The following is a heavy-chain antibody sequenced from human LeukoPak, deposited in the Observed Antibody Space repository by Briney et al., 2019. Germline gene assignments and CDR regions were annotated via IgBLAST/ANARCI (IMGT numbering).Heavy chain of an antibody. CDR2: INPKSGGT. Sequence: GASVKVSCKASGYTFTDYYMHWVRRAPGQGLEWMGWINPKSGGTDYAQKFQGRVTMTRDTSINTAYMELSGLRSDDTAVYYCTSDIAVVPTATQGLYWGQGTLVAVSS. J-gene: IGHJ4*02. CDR3: TSDIAVVPTATQGLY. V-gene: IGHV1-2*02. CDR1: GYTFTDYY. D-gene: IGHD2-2*01.